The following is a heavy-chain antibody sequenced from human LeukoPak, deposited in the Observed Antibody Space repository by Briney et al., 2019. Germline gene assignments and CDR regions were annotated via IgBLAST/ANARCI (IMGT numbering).Heavy chain of an antibody. CDR3: ARETSQKGAHYMDV. J-gene: IGHJ6*03. D-gene: IGHD3-16*01. V-gene: IGHV4-59*01. CDR2: IYYSGST. Sequence: SETLSLTCTVSGGSISSYYWSWIRQPPGKGLEWIRYIYYSGSTNYKSSLKSRVTISVDTSKNQFSLKLSSVTAADTAVYYCARETSQKGAHYMDVWGKGTTVTISS. CDR1: GGSISSYY.